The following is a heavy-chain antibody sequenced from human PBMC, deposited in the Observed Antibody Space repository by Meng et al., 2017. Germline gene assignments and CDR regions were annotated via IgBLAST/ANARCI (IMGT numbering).Heavy chain of an antibody. D-gene: IGHD3-22*01. J-gene: IGHJ4*02. CDR1: GDSISSSNW. CDR2: IYHTGTT. CDR3: ARRYDGSGYLAH. Sequence: QVQLQESGPGLVKPSGTLSLTCAVSGDSISSSNWWSWVRQPPGKGLEWIGEIYHTGTTGYNPSLKSRATISIGTSKNHFSLKLSSVTAADTAVYYCARRYDGSGYLAHWGLGTLVTVSS. V-gene: IGHV4-4*02.